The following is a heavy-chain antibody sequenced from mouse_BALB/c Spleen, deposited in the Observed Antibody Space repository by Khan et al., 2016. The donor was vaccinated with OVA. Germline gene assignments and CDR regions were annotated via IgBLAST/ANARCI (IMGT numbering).Heavy chain of an antibody. CDR3: ARVNYGSRDYFDY. CDR2: ILPGSGSR. Sequence: QVQLQQSGAELMKPGASVKISCKATGYTFSSYWLEWVKQRPGHGLEWIGEILPGSGSRNYNETFKGKATFTADISSKTTYMQLSRLTSEDSAVYYCARVNYGSRDYFDYWGQGTTLTVSS. V-gene: IGHV1-9*01. J-gene: IGHJ2*01. CDR1: GYTFSSYW. D-gene: IGHD1-1*01.